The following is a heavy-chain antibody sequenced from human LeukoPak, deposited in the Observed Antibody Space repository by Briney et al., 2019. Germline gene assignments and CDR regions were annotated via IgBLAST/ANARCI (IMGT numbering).Heavy chain of an antibody. Sequence: SETLSLTCAVYGGSFSGYYWSWIRPPPGKGREWIGEVNHSGSTNYNRSLKSRVTISVDTSKNQFSLKLCPVTDADTAVYYCARGPTIVEEARALDYWGEGTLVTVSS. CDR1: GGSFSGYY. V-gene: IGHV4-34*01. J-gene: IGHJ4*02. D-gene: IGHD2-21*01. CDR2: VNHSGST. CDR3: ARGPTIVEEARALDY.